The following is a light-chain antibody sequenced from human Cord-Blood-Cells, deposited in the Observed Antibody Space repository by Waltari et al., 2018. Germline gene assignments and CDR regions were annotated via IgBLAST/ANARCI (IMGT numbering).Light chain of an antibody. J-gene: IGLJ2*01. CDR3: CSCAGSRTYVV. CDR2: EGS. CDR1: SSDDGSYNL. Sequence: QSALTQSASVSGSPGQSITISCTGTSSDDGSYNLVSSYQQHPRKAPKLMIYEGSKRPTGVSNCYSYATCGNTASLTISGLQAQSEADYYCCSCAGSRTYVVFGGGTKLTVL. V-gene: IGLV2-23*01.